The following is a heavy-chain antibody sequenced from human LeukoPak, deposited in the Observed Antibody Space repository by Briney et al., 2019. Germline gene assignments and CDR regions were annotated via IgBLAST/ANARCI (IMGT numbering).Heavy chain of an antibody. D-gene: IGHD6-19*01. CDR1: GFTFSNYA. CDR2: ISNDGSDE. J-gene: IGHJ5*02. V-gene: IGHV3-30*04. Sequence: GGSLRLSCVGSGFTFSNYAMYWVRQAPGKGLEWVALISNDGSDEYYADSVKGRFTISRDNSKNTLYLQMNSLRAEDTALYYCARGAGWYNHWGQGTLVTVSS. CDR3: ARGAGWYNH.